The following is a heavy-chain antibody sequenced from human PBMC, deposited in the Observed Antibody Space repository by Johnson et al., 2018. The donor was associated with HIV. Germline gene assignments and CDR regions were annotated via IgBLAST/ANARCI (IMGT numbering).Heavy chain of an antibody. D-gene: IGHD1-20*01. CDR3: AKDSMGFNWNQFEAFDM. Sequence: QVQLVESGGGVVQPGRSLRLSCAASGFTFSSYAMHWVRQAPGKGLEWVAVIWYDGSNKYYADSVKGRFTISRDNSKNTLYLQMNSLRGEDTAVYYCAKDSMGFNWNQFEAFDMWGQGT. CDR1: GFTFSSYA. CDR2: IWYDGSNK. J-gene: IGHJ3*02. V-gene: IGHV3-33*06.